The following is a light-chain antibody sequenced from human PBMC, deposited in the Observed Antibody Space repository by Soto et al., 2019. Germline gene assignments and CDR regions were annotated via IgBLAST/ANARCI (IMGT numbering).Light chain of an antibody. J-gene: IGLJ3*02. CDR1: SSNIGAGYD. V-gene: IGLV1-40*01. CDR2: GNS. Sequence: QSVLTQPPSVSGAPGQRVTISCTGSSSNIGAGYDVHWYQQRPGTAPKLFIYGNSNRPSGVPDRFSGSKSGTSASLAITGLQAEDEADYYCQSYDSSLSGSVFGGGTKLTVL. CDR3: QSYDSSLSGSV.